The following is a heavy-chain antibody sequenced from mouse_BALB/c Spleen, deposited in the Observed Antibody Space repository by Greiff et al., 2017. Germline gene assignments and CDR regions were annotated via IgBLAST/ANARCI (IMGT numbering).Heavy chain of an antibody. D-gene: IGHD2-14*01. Sequence: QVQLQQSGAELAKPGASVKMSCKASGYTFTSYWMHWVKQRPGQVLEWIGYINPSTGYTEYNQKFKDKATLTADKSSSTAYMQLSSLTSEDSAVYYCARKDYRYDGAWFADWGQGTLVTVSA. CDR2: INPSTGYT. CDR3: ARKDYRYDGAWFAD. J-gene: IGHJ3*01. CDR1: GYTFTSYW. V-gene: IGHV1-7*01.